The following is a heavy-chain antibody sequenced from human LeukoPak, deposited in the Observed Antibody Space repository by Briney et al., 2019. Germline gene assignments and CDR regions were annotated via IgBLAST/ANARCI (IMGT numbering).Heavy chain of an antibody. Sequence: GASVKVSCKASGGTFGSYAISWVRQAPGQGLEWMGGIIPIFDTANYAQKFQGRVTITADKSTSTAYMELSSLRSGDTAVYYCAREGNNSSPPHFDYWGQGTLVTVSS. CDR2: IIPIFDTA. J-gene: IGHJ4*02. CDR3: AREGNNSSPPHFDY. V-gene: IGHV1-69*06. D-gene: IGHD6-6*01. CDR1: GGTFGSYA.